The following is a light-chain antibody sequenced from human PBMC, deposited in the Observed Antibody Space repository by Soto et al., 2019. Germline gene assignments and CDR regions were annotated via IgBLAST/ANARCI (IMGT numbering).Light chain of an antibody. V-gene: IGLV2-11*01. CDR3: CSYVGGYSYV. Sequence: QSALTQPRSVPGSPGQSVTVSCIGTSSDVGDYNSVSWYQQHPGKAPKLMIYDVSKRPSGVPDRFSGSKSGNTASLTISGLQAEDEADYYCCSYVGGYSYVFXIGTKVTVL. J-gene: IGLJ1*01. CDR2: DVS. CDR1: SSDVGDYNS.